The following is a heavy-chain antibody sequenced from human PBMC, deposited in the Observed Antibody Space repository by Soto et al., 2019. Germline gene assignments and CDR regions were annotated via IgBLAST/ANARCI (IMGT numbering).Heavy chain of an antibody. V-gene: IGHV1-46*03. J-gene: IGHJ4*02. CDR2: VNPSDGST. D-gene: IGHD3-9*01. Sequence: EASVKVSCTASGYSFINYYIHWVRQAPGQGLEWMGIVNPSDGSTTYAQEFQGRINMHRDTFTSTVYMDLSSLRSEDTAVYYCARGDDDLLTGQVNYFDSWGQGTLVTVSS. CDR3: ARGDDDLLTGQVNYFDS. CDR1: GYSFINYY.